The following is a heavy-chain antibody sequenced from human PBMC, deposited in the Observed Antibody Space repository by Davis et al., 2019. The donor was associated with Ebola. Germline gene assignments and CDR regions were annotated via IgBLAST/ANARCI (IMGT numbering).Heavy chain of an antibody. CDR1: GDSISSGDYY. V-gene: IGHV4-30-4*01. CDR3: ARERRYYYDSSGYSHYYYYGMDV. Sequence: MPSETLSLTCTVSGDSISSGDYYWSWIRQPPGKGLEWIGYIYYSGSTYYNPSLKSRVTISVDTSKNQFSLKLSSVTAADTAVYYCARERRYYYDSSGYSHYYYYGMDVWGQGTTVTVSS. D-gene: IGHD3-22*01. CDR2: IYYSGST. J-gene: IGHJ6*02.